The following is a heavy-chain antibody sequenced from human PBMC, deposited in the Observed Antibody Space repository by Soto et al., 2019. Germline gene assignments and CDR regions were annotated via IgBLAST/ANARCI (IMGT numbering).Heavy chain of an antibody. CDR1: GYNFTKYG. V-gene: IGHV1-3*01. CDR2: INPGNGDT. D-gene: IGHD2-2*01. CDR3: ARTDCSSTSGYNYYYYGMGV. J-gene: IGHJ6*01. Sequence: ASVKISCNTSGYNFTKYGLHWVRQAPGQRLEWMGWINPGNGDTKYSQKFQGRVTITRDTSATTAYMELSSLRSEGSAVFYCARTDCSSTSGYNYYYYGMGVWGQGTTVTVSS.